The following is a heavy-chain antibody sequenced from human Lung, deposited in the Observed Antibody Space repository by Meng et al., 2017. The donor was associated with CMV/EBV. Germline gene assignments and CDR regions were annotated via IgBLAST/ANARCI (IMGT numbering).Heavy chain of an antibody. Sequence: QVPLQQSGPGLVKPSQTLSLTCAISGDIVSSNSAAWHWIRQSPSRGLEWLGRTYYRSKWYHEYAVSVKSRITISPDTPKNQFSLQLNSMTPEDTAVYYCARGINGGCGDWGQGTLVTVFS. CDR1: GDIVSSNSAA. CDR2: TYYRSKWYH. J-gene: IGHJ4*02. CDR3: ARGINGGCGD. D-gene: IGHD4-23*01. V-gene: IGHV6-1*01.